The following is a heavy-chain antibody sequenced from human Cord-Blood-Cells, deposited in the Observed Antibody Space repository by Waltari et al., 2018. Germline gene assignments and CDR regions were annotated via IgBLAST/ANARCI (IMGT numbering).Heavy chain of an antibody. CDR3: AALYCSGGSCSPERRYFDY. CDR1: GGSFSGYY. J-gene: IGHJ4*02. CDR2: INHSGST. D-gene: IGHD2-15*01. Sequence: QVQLQQWGAGLLKPSETLSLTCAVYGGSFSGYYWSWIRQPPGTGLEWIGEINHSGSTNYNPSIKSRVTISVDTSKNQFSLKLSSVTAADTAVYYCAALYCSGGSCSPERRYFDYWGQGTLVTVSS. V-gene: IGHV4-34*01.